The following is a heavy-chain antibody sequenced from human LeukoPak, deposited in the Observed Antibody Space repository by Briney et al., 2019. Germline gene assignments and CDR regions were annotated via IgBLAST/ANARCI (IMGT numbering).Heavy chain of an antibody. Sequence: ASVKVSCKASGYTFTSYDINWVRQATGQGLEWMGWINPNSGGTNYAQKFQGRVTMSTDTSTSTVYMELSSLRSEDTAVYYCARTLSDSGLSYWGQGTLVTVSS. V-gene: IGHV1-8*02. D-gene: IGHD3-10*01. CDR1: GYTFTSYD. CDR2: INPNSGGT. J-gene: IGHJ4*02. CDR3: ARTLSDSGLSY.